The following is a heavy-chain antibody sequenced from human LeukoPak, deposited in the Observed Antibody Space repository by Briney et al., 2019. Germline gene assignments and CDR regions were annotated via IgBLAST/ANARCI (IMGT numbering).Heavy chain of an antibody. Sequence: GGSLRLSCAAAGFTFSDYWMNWVRQAPGKGLEWVSAILSGGETTSYADSVRGRFTISRDNSKNTLYLEMNSLRAEDTAIYYCAKDLVSPRRVGSSEKLDYWGQGTLVTVSS. CDR1: GFTFSDYW. V-gene: IGHV3-23*01. J-gene: IGHJ4*02. D-gene: IGHD3-10*01. CDR2: ILSGGETT. CDR3: AKDLVSPRRVGSSEKLDY.